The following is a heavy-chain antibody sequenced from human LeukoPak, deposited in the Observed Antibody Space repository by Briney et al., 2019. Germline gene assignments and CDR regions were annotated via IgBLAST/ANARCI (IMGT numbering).Heavy chain of an antibody. J-gene: IGHJ4*02. D-gene: IGHD6-19*01. Sequence: GGSLRLSCTASGFTFSSYAMSWVRQAPGKGLEWVSAISGSGGSTYYADSVKGRFTISRDNSKNTLYLQMNSLRAEDTAVYYCAKSREWLVLGSIDYWGQGTLVTVSS. CDR3: AKSREWLVLGSIDY. CDR1: GFTFSSYA. CDR2: ISGSGGST. V-gene: IGHV3-23*01.